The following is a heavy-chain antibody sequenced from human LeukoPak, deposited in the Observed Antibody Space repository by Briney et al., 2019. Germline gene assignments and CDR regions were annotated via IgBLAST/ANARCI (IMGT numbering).Heavy chain of an antibody. D-gene: IGHD3-3*01. J-gene: IGHJ3*02. Sequence: ESGPTLVKPTQTLTLTCTFSGFSLSTSGVGVGWIRQPPGKALEWLALIYWDDDKRYSPSLKSRLTITKDTSKNQVVLTMTNMDPVDTATYYCAHRRAVSGFLEWLFDAFDIWGRGTMVTVSS. CDR2: IYWDDDK. V-gene: IGHV2-5*02. CDR3: AHRRAVSGFLEWLFDAFDI. CDR1: GFSLSTSGVG.